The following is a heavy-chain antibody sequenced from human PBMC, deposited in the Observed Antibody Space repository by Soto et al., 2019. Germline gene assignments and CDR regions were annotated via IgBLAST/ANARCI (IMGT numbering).Heavy chain of an antibody. J-gene: IGHJ6*02. V-gene: IGHV1-18*01. CDR3: ARDDITMIVVVTGVGMDV. D-gene: IGHD3-22*01. Sequence: QVQLVQSGAEVKKPGASVKVSCKASGYTFTSYGISWVRQAPGQGLEWKGCISAYNGNTNYAQKLQGRVTITTDTSTITAYMELRSLRSDDTAVYYCARDDITMIVVVTGVGMDVWGQGTTVTVYS. CDR1: GYTFTSYG. CDR2: ISAYNGNT.